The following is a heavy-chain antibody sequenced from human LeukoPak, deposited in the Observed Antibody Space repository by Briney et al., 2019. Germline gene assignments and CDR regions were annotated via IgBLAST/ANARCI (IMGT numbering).Heavy chain of an antibody. Sequence: GGSLRPSCAASGFTFSSYALSWVRQAPGQGLEWMGGIIPIFGTANYAQKFQGRVTITADESTSTVYMELSSLRSEDTAVYYCAKDQTIQGYYFDSWGQGTLVTVSS. J-gene: IGHJ4*02. V-gene: IGHV1-69*01. CDR1: GFTFSSYA. CDR2: IIPIFGTA. CDR3: AKDQTIQGYYFDS.